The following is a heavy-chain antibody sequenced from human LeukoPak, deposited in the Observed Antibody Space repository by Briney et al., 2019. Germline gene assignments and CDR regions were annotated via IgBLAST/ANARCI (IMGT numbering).Heavy chain of an antibody. V-gene: IGHV1-2*02. CDR1: GYTFTGYY. D-gene: IGHD7-27*01. Sequence: GASVKVSCKASGYTFTGYYMHWVRQAPGQGLEWVGWINPISGGTDYAQKFQGRVTMTRDTSITTAYMELSRLRSDDTAVYYCARDRGRNWGSDYWGQGTLVTASS. J-gene: IGHJ4*02. CDR2: INPISGGT. CDR3: ARDRGRNWGSDY.